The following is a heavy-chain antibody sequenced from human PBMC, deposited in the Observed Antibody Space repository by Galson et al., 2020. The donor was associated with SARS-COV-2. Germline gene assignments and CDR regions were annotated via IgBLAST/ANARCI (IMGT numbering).Heavy chain of an antibody. D-gene: IGHD4-17*01. CDR1: GFTFSRYA. Sequence: GGSLSLSCVEPGFTFSRYAKSWVRQAPGKGLEWVSSIIGAGGTTYYADSVRGRFSISRDNSKNTLYVRMNSLRAEDTAVYYCAKDQGNDYGDQLDYWGQGTLVTVSS. J-gene: IGHJ4*02. V-gene: IGHV3-23*01. CDR2: IIGAGGTT. CDR3: AKDQGNDYGDQLDY.